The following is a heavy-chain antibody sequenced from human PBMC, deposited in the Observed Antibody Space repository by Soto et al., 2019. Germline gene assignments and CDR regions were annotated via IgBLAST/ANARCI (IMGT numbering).Heavy chain of an antibody. V-gene: IGHV1-69*01. CDR2: IIPIFGTA. Sequence: QVQLVQSGAEVKKPGSSVKVSCKASGGTFSSYAISWVRQAPGQGLEWMGGIIPIFGTANYAQKFQGRVTITADESTSTAYMELSSLRSEDTAVYYCARVAPPPEHLVRNDAFDIWGQGTMVTVSS. CDR1: GGTFSSYA. D-gene: IGHD6-6*01. CDR3: ARVAPPPEHLVRNDAFDI. J-gene: IGHJ3*02.